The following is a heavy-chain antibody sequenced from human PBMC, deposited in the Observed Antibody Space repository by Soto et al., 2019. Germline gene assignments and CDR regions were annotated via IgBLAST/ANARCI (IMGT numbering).Heavy chain of an antibody. Sequence: SVKVSCKASGGTFSSYAISWVRQAPGQGLEWMGGIIPIFGTANYAQKFQGRVTITADESTSTAYMELSSLRSEDTAVYYCARDEYYYDSSGYYSVHDYWGQGTLVTVSS. CDR1: GGTFSSYA. CDR2: IIPIFGTA. D-gene: IGHD3-22*01. J-gene: IGHJ4*02. V-gene: IGHV1-69*13. CDR3: ARDEYYYDSSGYYSVHDY.